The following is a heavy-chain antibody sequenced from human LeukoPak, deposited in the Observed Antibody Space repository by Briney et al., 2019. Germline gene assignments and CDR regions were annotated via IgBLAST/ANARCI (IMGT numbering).Heavy chain of an antibody. V-gene: IGHV4-4*07. D-gene: IGHD3-3*01. CDR3: ARGLPGYDFWSGYHTYYYMDV. CDR2: ISGSGST. J-gene: IGHJ6*03. Sequence: PSETLSLTCSVTGDSISYFYWSWIRQAAGKGLDWIGRISGSGSTDYNASLKSRVTMSVDTSKNQLSLKVISVTAADTAVYYCARGLPGYDFWSGYHTYYYMDVWGKGTTVTVSS. CDR1: GDSISYFY.